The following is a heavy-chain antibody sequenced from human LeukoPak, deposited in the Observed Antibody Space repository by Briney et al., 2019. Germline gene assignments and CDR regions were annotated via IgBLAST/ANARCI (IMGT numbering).Heavy chain of an antibody. Sequence: GASVKVSCKVSGYNLTELSMHWVRQAPGKGLEWMGGFDPEDGETIYAQKFQGRITMTEDTSTDTAYMELSSLRSEDTAVYYCATATFSIMVPGAFDIWGQGTMVTVSS. D-gene: IGHD2-8*01. CDR1: GYNLTELS. CDR3: ATATFSIMVPGAFDI. V-gene: IGHV1-24*01. J-gene: IGHJ3*02. CDR2: FDPEDGET.